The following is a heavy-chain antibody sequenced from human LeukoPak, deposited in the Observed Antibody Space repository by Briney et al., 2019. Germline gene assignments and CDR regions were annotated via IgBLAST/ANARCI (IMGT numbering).Heavy chain of an antibody. CDR1: GDSVSSNSAA. D-gene: IGHD6-13*01. Sequence: SQTLSLTCAISGDSVSSNSAAWNWIRQSPSRGLEWLGRTYYRSKWSSDYALSVRSRITINPDTSKNQFSLQLNSVTPEDTAVYYCARGAAAGSMDFDYWGQGTLVTASS. CDR2: TYYRSKWSS. J-gene: IGHJ4*02. CDR3: ARGAAAGSMDFDY. V-gene: IGHV6-1*01.